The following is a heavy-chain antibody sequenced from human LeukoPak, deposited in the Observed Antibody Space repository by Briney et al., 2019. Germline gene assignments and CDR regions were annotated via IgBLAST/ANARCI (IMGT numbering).Heavy chain of an antibody. D-gene: IGHD3/OR15-3a*01. J-gene: IGHJ4*02. CDR2: IDPSDSYT. CDR3: TLGTGSTFDY. V-gene: IGHV5-10-1*01. Sequence: GESLKISCKGSGYSFTSYWISWVRQMPGKGLEWMGRIDPSDSYTNYSPSFQGHVTISADKSISTAYLQWSSLKASDTAMYYCTLGTGSTFDYWGQGTLVTVSS. CDR1: GYSFTSYW.